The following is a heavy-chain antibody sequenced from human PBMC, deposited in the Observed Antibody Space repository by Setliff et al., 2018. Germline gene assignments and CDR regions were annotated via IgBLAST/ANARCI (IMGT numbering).Heavy chain of an antibody. V-gene: IGHV3-66*02. Sequence: GESLKISCAASGFTVNNNYMTWVRQAPGKGLEWVSLIFSGDTTYYADSVKGRFTISRDSSKNTLYLQMNSLRPKDTAVYYCARGVVVYNWFDPWGQGTLVTVSS. CDR2: IFSGDTT. D-gene: IGHD2-15*01. CDR1: GFTVNNNY. CDR3: ARGVVVYNWFDP. J-gene: IGHJ5*02.